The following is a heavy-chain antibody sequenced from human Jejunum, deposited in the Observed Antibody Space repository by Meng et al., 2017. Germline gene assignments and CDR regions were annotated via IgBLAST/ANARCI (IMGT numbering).Heavy chain of an antibody. D-gene: IGHD3-9*01. CDR1: GGSISSGDYY. CDR2: IYYSGNT. Sequence: QLQLQESGPGLVKPSETLSITCTVSGGSISSGDYYWSWIRQPPGKGLEWIGYIYYSGNTYYNPSLKSRVTISVDTPKNQFSLKLSSVTAADTAVYYCASYDLFTGFGFDYWGQGTLVTVSS. V-gene: IGHV4-30-4*01. J-gene: IGHJ4*02. CDR3: ASYDLFTGFGFDY.